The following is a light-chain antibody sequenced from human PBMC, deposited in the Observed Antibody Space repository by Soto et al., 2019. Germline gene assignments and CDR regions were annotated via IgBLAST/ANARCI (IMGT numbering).Light chain of an antibody. J-gene: IGKJ1*01. Sequence: DIQMTQSPSTLSASVGDRVTITCRASQRMSGWLAWHQQKPGKAPKLLIYDASNLEIGAPSRFSGSGSGTEFTLTISSLQPDDFATYYCQKYNSYLWTFGQGTKVDIK. V-gene: IGKV1-5*01. CDR1: QRMSGW. CDR2: DAS. CDR3: QKYNSYLWT.